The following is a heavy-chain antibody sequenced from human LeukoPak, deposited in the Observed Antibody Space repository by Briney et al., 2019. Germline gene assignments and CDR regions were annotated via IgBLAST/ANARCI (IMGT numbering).Heavy chain of an antibody. D-gene: IGHD4-17*01. CDR2: INPGDSDT. Sequence: GESLKISCKGSGYNFANSRIGWVRQMPGKGLEWMGTINPGDSDTAYSPSFQGQVTILVDESTATAYLQWSSLEVSDTAIYYCTRHGDGFRYWGQGTLVTVSS. CDR3: TRHGDGFRY. V-gene: IGHV5-51*01. CDR1: GYNFANSR. J-gene: IGHJ4*02.